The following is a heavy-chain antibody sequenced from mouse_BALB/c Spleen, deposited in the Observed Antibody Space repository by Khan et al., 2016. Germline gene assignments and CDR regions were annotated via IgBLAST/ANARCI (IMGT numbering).Heavy chain of an antibody. V-gene: IGHV1-80*01. Sequence: QVQLQQSGAELVRPGSSVKISCTASGFAFSSYWMNWVKQRPGQGLEWIGQIYPGDGDTNYNGKFKGKATLTADKSSSTASLPLSSLNSEDSAVYFCAIGTPFANWGQGTLVTVSA. D-gene: IGHD2-14*01. J-gene: IGHJ3*01. CDR1: GFAFSSYW. CDR3: AIGTPFAN. CDR2: IYPGDGDT.